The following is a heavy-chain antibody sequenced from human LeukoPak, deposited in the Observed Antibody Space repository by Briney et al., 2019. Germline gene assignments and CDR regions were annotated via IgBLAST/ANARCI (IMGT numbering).Heavy chain of an antibody. CDR2: IIPIFGTA. CDR3: ARGGIAAAGTARFDP. J-gene: IGHJ5*02. V-gene: IGHV1-69*05. CDR1: GGTFSSYA. Sequence: SVKVSCKASGGTFSSYAISWVRQAPGQGLEWMGRIIPIFGTANYAQKFQGGVTITTDESTSTAYMELSSLRSEDTAVYYCARGGIAAAGTARFDPWGQGTLVTVSS. D-gene: IGHD6-13*01.